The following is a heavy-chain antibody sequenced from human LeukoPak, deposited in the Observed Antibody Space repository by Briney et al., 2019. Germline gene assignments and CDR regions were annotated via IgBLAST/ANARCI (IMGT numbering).Heavy chain of an antibody. Sequence: ASVKVSCKASGYTFTSYGISWVRQAPGQGLEWMGWISAYNGNTNYAQKLQGRVTMTTDTSTSTAYMELRSLRSDDTAVYYCARDRFGELLRYRIIVTQIDYWGQGTLVTVSS. J-gene: IGHJ4*02. CDR1: GYTFTSYG. CDR3: ARDRFGELLRYRIIVTQIDY. D-gene: IGHD3-10*01. V-gene: IGHV1-18*01. CDR2: ISAYNGNT.